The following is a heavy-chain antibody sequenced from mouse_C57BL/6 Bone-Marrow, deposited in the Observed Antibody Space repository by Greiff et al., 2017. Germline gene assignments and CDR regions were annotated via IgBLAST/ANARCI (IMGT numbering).Heavy chain of an antibody. J-gene: IGHJ4*01. Sequence: QVQLQQPGAELVKPGASVKLSCKASGYTFTNYWMHWVKQRPGQGLEWIGMMHPNGGSPDYNEKFKSEATLSVDKSSRTAYMELSSLTSEDSAVYDCAGSYDNEDYNMDYWGQGTSVTVSS. CDR1: GYTFTNYW. D-gene: IGHD2-4*01. CDR3: AGSYDNEDYNMDY. V-gene: IGHV1-64*01. CDR2: MHPNGGSP.